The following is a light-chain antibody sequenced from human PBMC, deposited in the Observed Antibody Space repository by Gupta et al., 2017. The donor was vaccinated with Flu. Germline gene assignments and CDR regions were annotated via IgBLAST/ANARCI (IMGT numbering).Light chain of an antibody. V-gene: IGKV3-15*01. J-gene: IGKJ1*01. Sequence: EIVMTHSPATLSVSPGERATLSCRASQSVSSNLAWYQQKPGQAPRLLIYGASTRATGIPARFSGSGSGTEFTLTISSLQSEDCAVYYCQQYNNWPLWTFGQGTKVEIK. CDR2: GAS. CDR1: QSVSSN. CDR3: QQYNNWPLWT.